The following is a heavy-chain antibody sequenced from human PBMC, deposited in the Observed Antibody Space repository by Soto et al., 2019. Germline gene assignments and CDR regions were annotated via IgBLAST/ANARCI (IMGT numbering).Heavy chain of an antibody. D-gene: IGHD2-2*01. CDR3: AREDIVVVPAAIGYWFDP. V-gene: IGHV1-18*01. Sequence: QVQLVQSGAEVKEPGASVKVSCKASGYTFTSYGISWVRQAPGQGLEWMGWISAYNGNTNYAQKLQGRVTMTTDTSTSTAYMELRSLSSDDTAVYYCAREDIVVVPAAIGYWFDPWGQGTLVTVSS. CDR2: ISAYNGNT. CDR1: GYTFTSYG. J-gene: IGHJ5*02.